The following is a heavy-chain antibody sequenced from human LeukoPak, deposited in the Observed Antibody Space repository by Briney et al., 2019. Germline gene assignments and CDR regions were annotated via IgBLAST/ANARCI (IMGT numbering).Heavy chain of an antibody. J-gene: IGHJ4*02. CDR1: GYTFTSYG. CDR2: ISTYTGNT. V-gene: IGHV1-18*01. CDR3: ARPHNTYDADY. Sequence: ASVKVSCKASGYTFTSYGITWVRQAPGQGLEWVGWISTYTGNTNFAQKLQGRVTMTTDTSTNTAYMELRSLRSDDTAVYYCARPHNTYDADYWGQGPLVTVSS. D-gene: IGHD5-12*01.